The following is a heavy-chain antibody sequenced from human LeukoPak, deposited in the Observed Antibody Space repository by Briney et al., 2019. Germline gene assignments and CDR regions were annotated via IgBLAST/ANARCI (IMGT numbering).Heavy chain of an antibody. D-gene: IGHD1-1*01. CDR1: GLTFSICA. CDR3: AKEGVAGTTYFDY. CDR2: ISGVGGRT. J-gene: IGHJ4*02. V-gene: IGHV3-23*01. Sequence: GGSLTLSCAASGLTFSICAMSWVRQAPGKGLEWVSAISGVGGRTYYADSVKGRFTISRDNSKNTLDLQMSSLRGEDTAVYYCAKEGVAGTTYFDYWGQGTLVTVSS.